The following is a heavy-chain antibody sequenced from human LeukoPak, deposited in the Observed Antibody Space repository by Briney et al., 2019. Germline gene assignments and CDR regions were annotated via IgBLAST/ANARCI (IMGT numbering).Heavy chain of an antibody. V-gene: IGHV1-69*01. Sequence: SVKVSCKASGGTFSSYASSWVRQAPGQGLEWMGGIIPIFGTANYAQKFQGRVTITEDESTSTAYMELSSLRSKDTAVYYCARVRTPRSREYSSGWLTMENAFDIWGQGTMVTVSS. CDR1: GGTFSSYA. CDR2: IIPIFGTA. D-gene: IGHD6-19*01. CDR3: ARVRTPRSREYSSGWLTMENAFDI. J-gene: IGHJ3*02.